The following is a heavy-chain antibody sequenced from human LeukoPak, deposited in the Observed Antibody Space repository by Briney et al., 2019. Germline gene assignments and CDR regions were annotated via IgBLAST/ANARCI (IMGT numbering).Heavy chain of an antibody. CDR3: AGSPDYDFWSGWGYYYYYYMDV. D-gene: IGHD3-3*01. CDR2: ISSSSSTM. J-gene: IGHJ6*03. V-gene: IGHV3-48*01. Sequence: PGGSLRLSCAASGFTFSSYSMNWVRQAPGKGLEWVSYISSSSSTMYYADSVKGRFTISRDNGKNSLYLQMNSLRAEDTAVYYCAGSPDYDFWSGWGYYYYYYMDVWGKGTTVTVSS. CDR1: GFTFSSYS.